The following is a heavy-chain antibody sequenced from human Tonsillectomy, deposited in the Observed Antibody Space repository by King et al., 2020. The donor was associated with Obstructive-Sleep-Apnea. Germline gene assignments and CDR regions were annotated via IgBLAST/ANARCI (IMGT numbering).Heavy chain of an antibody. V-gene: IGHV5-51*01. CDR1: GYSFNRYW. CDR3: ATSVVEAQSTVWDY. Sequence: QLVQSGAEVKKPGESLKISCKGSGYSFNRYWIVWVRQMPGRGLEYMGIIYPGDSDTRYSPSFEGQVTMSADKSISTAYLQWSSLKASDTAVYYCATSVVEAQSTVWDYWVQGTLVTVSS. J-gene: IGHJ4*02. CDR2: IYPGDSDT. D-gene: IGHD2-15*01.